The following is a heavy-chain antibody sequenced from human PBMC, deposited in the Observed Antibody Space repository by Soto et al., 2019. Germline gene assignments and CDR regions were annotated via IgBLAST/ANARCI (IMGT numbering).Heavy chain of an antibody. D-gene: IGHD6-13*01. CDR3: VRDGLVSSARYYFDY. J-gene: IGHJ4*02. V-gene: IGHV1-2*02. Sequence: ASVKVSCKVSGYTFTDCYIHWVRQAPGQGLEWMGWINPKSGGTNIAQRFKGRVNMTRDMSISTVYMEMNRLKSDDTAVYYCVRDGLVSSARYYFDYWGQGTLVTVSS. CDR2: INPKSGGT. CDR1: GYTFTDCY.